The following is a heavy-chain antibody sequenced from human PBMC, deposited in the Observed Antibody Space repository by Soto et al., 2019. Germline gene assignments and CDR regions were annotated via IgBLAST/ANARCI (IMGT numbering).Heavy chain of an antibody. V-gene: IGHV4-39*01. CDR1: GGSDSSNSYS. D-gene: IGHD3-10*02. CDR3: ARRTGYYVISGIFDY. CDR2: INSSENT. J-gene: IGHJ4*02. Sequence: SETLCLSCTVSGGSDSSNSYSWSWIRQSPGKGLEWIGTINSSENTYYNPSILSRVTISVDTSKNEFSLRLSSVAAADTAVYYCARRTGYYVISGIFDYWGERFLVTVFS.